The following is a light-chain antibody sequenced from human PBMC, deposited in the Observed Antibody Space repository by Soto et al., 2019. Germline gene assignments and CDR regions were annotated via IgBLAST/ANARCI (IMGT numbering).Light chain of an antibody. V-gene: IGKV1-39*01. J-gene: IGKJ1*01. Sequence: DIQMTQSPSSLSASVGDRVTITCRSGQSINNYLNWYQQRPWKAPKVIMYDASTLQSGVPTRFSGSGSGTDFTLTISSLQPEDFATYYCQQGFSAPPWTFGQGTKVEI. CDR2: DAS. CDR1: QSINNY. CDR3: QQGFSAPPWT.